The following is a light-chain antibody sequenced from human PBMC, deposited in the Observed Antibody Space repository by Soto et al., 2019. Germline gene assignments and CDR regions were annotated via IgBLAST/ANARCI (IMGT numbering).Light chain of an antibody. V-gene: IGKV3-15*01. J-gene: IGKJ4*01. CDR2: DAS. CDR3: QQLDRYTFT. CDR1: QSVSNN. Sequence: ERVMTQSPGTLSGSPGERATLSCRASQSVSNNLAWYQQKPGQAPRLLIYDASTRATGIPARFSGSGSGTEFTLTISRLQTEDFASYECQQLDRYTFTFGGGTKVDIK.